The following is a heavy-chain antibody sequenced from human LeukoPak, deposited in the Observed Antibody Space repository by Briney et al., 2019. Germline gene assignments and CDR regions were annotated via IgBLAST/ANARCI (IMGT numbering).Heavy chain of an antibody. Sequence: GGSLRLSCGASGFTFSSYSMNWVRQAPGKGLEWVSSISSSSSYIYYADSVKGRFTISRDNAKNSLYLQMNSLRAEDTAVYYCARDGLFTGDAFDIRGQGTMVTVSS. CDR1: GFTFSSYS. CDR3: ARDGLFTGDAFDI. D-gene: IGHD1-14*01. V-gene: IGHV3-21*01. CDR2: ISSSSSYI. J-gene: IGHJ3*02.